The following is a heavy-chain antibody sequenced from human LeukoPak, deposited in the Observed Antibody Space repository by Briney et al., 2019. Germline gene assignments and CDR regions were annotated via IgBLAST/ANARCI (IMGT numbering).Heavy chain of an antibody. D-gene: IGHD2-2*01. CDR3: GREVPAVDY. J-gene: IGHJ4*02. CDR2: IRGGVDIT. Sequence: GGSLRLSCAASGFTFSSYAMTWVRQAPGKGLEWVSLIRGGVDITYYRDSAKGRFTISRDNSKNTVYLQMNRLRAEDTAVYYCGREVPAVDYWGQGTLVTVSS. V-gene: IGHV3-23*01. CDR1: GFTFSSYA.